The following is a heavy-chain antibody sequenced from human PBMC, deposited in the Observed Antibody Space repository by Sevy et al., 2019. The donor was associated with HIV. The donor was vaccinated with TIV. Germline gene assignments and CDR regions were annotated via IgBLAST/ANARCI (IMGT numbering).Heavy chain of an antibody. J-gene: IGHJ4*02. CDR3: ATTREYHQGKGGYFDY. D-gene: IGHD2-15*01. CDR2: FDPEDGER. V-gene: IGHV1-24*01. CDR1: GYTLTQLS. Sequence: ASVKVSCKVSGYTLTQLSMHWVRQAPGKGLEWMGSFDPEDGERIYAQKFQGRITMTEDTSTDTAYMDLSSLKTDDTAVYYRATTREYHQGKGGYFDYWGQGALVTVSS.